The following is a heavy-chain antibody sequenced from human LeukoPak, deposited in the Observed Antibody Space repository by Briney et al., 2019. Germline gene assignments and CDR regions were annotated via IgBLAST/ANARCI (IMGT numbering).Heavy chain of an antibody. CDR3: AEGIAVAGGYWYFDL. Sequence: SETLSLTCTVSGGSISSYYWSWIRQPPGKGLEWIGSIYYSGSTYYNPSLKNRVTISVDTSKNQFSLKLSSATAADTAVYYCAEGIAVAGGYWYFDLWGRGTLVTVSS. J-gene: IGHJ2*01. D-gene: IGHD6-19*01. CDR1: GGSISSYY. V-gene: IGHV4-59*04. CDR2: IYYSGST.